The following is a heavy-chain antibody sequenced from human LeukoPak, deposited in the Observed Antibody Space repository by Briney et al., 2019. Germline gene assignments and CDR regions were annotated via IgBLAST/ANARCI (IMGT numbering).Heavy chain of an antibody. CDR3: ARDKTRITIFGVVIPPDY. J-gene: IGHJ4*02. V-gene: IGHV1-18*01. D-gene: IGHD3-3*01. CDR1: GYTFTSYG. Sequence: ASVKVSCKASGYTFTSYGISWVRRAPGQGLEWMGWISAYNGNTNYAQKLQGRVTMTTDTSTSTAYMELRSLRSDDTAVYYCARDKTRITIFGVVIPPDYWGQGTLVTVSS. CDR2: ISAYNGNT.